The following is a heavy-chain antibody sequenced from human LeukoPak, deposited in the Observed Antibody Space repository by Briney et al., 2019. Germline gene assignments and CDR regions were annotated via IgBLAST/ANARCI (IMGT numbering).Heavy chain of an antibody. CDR2: ISSSSSTI. D-gene: IGHD1-26*01. Sequence: HPGGSLRLSCAASGFTFSNYNMNWVRQAPGKGLEWVSYISSSSSTIYYADSVKGRFTISRDNAKNSLYLQMNSLRAEDTAVYYCAKDPQIVGATGELDYWGQGTLVTVSS. V-gene: IGHV3-48*01. J-gene: IGHJ4*02. CDR1: GFTFSNYN. CDR3: AKDPQIVGATGELDY.